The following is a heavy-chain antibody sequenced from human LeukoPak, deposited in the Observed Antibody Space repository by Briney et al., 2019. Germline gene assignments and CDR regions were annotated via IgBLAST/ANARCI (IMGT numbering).Heavy chain of an antibody. V-gene: IGHV3-23*01. CDR2: ISTDGGST. CDR1: GFTVSSYA. CDR3: AKDYRGSFTD. Sequence: PGRSLRPSCAASGFTVSSYAMSWVRQAPGMGLQLVSAISTDGGSTYSADSVKGRFTISRDNSKNTLFLQMNSLRAEDTAVYFCAKDYRGSFTDWGQGTLVTVSS. D-gene: IGHD1-26*01. J-gene: IGHJ4*02.